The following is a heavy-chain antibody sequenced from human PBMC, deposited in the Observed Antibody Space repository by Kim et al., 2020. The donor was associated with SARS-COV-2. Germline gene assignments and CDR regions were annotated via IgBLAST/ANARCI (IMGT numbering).Heavy chain of an antibody. CDR2: INTNTGNP. V-gene: IGHV7-4-1*02. Sequence: ASVKVSCKASGYTFTSYAMNWVRQAPGQGLEWMGWINTNTGNPTYAQGFTGRFVFSLDTSVSTAYLQISSLKAEDTAVYYCARESRELYQLLWVGWFDPWGQGTLVTVSS. D-gene: IGHD2-2*01. CDR1: GYTFTSYA. CDR3: ARESRELYQLLWVGWFDP. J-gene: IGHJ5*02.